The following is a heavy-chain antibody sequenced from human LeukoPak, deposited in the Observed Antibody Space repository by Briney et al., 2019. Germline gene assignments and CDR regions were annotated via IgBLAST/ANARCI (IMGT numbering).Heavy chain of an antibody. Sequence: PSETLSLTCTVSGGSISSYYWSWIRQPPGKGLEWIGYIYYSGSTNYNPSLKSRVTISVDTSKNQFSLKLSSVTAADTAVYYCARKKVEVVATYDYWGQGTLITVSS. CDR2: IYYSGST. CDR1: GGSISSYY. V-gene: IGHV4-59*01. CDR3: ARKKVEVVATYDY. J-gene: IGHJ4*02. D-gene: IGHD5-12*01.